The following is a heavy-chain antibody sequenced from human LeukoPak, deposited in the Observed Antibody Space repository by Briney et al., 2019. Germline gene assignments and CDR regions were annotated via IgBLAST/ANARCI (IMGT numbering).Heavy chain of an antibody. V-gene: IGHV4-59*12. CDR2: IYYSGST. D-gene: IGHD3-10*01. Sequence: PSETLSLTCTVSGGSISSYYWSWIRQPPGKGLEWIGYIYYSGSTNYNPSLKSRVTISVDTSKNQFSLKLSSVTAADTAVYYCARGWNYYGSGPWVQRRGYYMDVWGKGTTITVSS. CDR3: ARGWNYYGSGPWVQRRGYYMDV. J-gene: IGHJ6*03. CDR1: GGSISSYY.